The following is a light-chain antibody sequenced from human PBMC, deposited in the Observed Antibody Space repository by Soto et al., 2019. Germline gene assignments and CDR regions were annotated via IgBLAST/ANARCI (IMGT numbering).Light chain of an antibody. V-gene: IGLV2-14*01. Sequence: QSVLTQPASVSGSPGQSITISCTGTSSDIGGYTYVSWYQQYPGKAPKLMIYEVSNRPSGVSHRFSGSKSDNTASLTISGLQAEDEADYYCQSFDSSRFYVFGTGTKVTVL. CDR1: SSDIGGYTY. CDR3: QSFDSSRFYV. J-gene: IGLJ1*01. CDR2: EVS.